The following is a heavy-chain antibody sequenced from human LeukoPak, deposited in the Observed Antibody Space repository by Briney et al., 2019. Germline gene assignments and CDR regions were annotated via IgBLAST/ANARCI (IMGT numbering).Heavy chain of an antibody. D-gene: IGHD2-15*01. CDR2: INSDGSST. J-gene: IGHJ6*02. V-gene: IGHV3-74*01. Sequence: PGGSLRLSCAASGFTFSSYWMHWVRQAPGKGLVWVSRINSDGSSTSYADSVKGRFTISRDNAKNTLYLQMNSLRAEDTAVYYCARVSVATYYYYGMDVWGQGTTVTVS. CDR3: ARVSVATYYYYGMDV. CDR1: GFTFSSYW.